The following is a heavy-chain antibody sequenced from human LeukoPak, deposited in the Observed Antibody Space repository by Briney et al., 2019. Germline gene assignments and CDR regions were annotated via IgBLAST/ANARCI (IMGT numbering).Heavy chain of an antibody. Sequence: GGSLRLSCAASGFTFSSYPLHWVRQAPGKGLEWVSSISSRSSYIYYADSVKGRFTISRDNAKNSLYLQMNSLRAEDTAVYYCAREIRSSSVFDYWGQGTLVTVSS. V-gene: IGHV3-21*01. CDR2: ISSRSSYI. J-gene: IGHJ4*02. CDR3: AREIRSSSVFDY. D-gene: IGHD6-6*01. CDR1: GFTFSSYP.